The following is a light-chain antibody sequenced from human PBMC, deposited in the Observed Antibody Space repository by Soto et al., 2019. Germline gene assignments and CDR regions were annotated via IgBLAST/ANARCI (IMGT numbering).Light chain of an antibody. Sequence: QSVLTQPASVSGSPGQSITISCTGSSSDIGGYNYVSWYQHHPGKAPKLMIYEVSNRPSGVPNRFSGSKSGNTASLTISGLQAEDEAVYFCNSYTGSSTLVFGGGTKLTVL. V-gene: IGLV2-14*01. J-gene: IGLJ2*01. CDR1: SSDIGGYNY. CDR3: NSYTGSSTLV. CDR2: EVS.